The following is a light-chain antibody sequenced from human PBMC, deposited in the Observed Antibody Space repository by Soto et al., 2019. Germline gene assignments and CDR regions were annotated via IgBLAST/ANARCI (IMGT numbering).Light chain of an antibody. CDR3: QQYHSWPPLT. Sequence: EIVMTQSPATLSVSPGERVTLSCRASQSINDNVAWYQQKTGQAPRLLMYGATTRGTGIPARFSGSESGTEFTLTISSLQSEDFAVYYCQQYHSWPPLTFGGGTKVEIK. CDR1: QSINDN. CDR2: GAT. J-gene: IGKJ4*01. V-gene: IGKV3-15*01.